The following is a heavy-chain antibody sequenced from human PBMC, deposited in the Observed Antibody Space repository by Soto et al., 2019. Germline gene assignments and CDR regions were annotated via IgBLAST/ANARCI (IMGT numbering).Heavy chain of an antibody. D-gene: IGHD3-3*01. CDR3: ARVLFGRGNWFDP. Sequence: PSETQSLTSTVSGGSISSYYWSWIRQPPGKGLEWIGYIYYSGSTNYNPSLKSRVTISVDTSKNQFSLKLNSVTAADTAVYYCARVLFGRGNWFDPWGQGTLVTVSS. V-gene: IGHV4-59*01. CDR2: IYYSGST. CDR1: GGSISSYY. J-gene: IGHJ5*02.